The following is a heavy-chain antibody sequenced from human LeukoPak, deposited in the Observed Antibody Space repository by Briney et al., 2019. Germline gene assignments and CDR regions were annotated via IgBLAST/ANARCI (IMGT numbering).Heavy chain of an antibody. CDR3: ARDFSLAVAAINWFDP. Sequence: ASVKVSCKASGYTFTSYGISWVRQAPGQGLEWMGWISAYNGNTNYAQKLQGRVTMTTDTSTSTAYMELRSLRSDDTAVYYCARDFSLAVAAINWFDPWGQGTLVTVSS. CDR1: GYTFTSYG. D-gene: IGHD6-19*01. J-gene: IGHJ5*02. CDR2: ISAYNGNT. V-gene: IGHV1-18*01.